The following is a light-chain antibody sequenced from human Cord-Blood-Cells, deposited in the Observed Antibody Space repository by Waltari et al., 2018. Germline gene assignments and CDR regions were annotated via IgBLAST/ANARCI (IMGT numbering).Light chain of an antibody. V-gene: IGKV3-20*01. CDR1: DSVSSSY. CDR2: GAS. J-gene: IGKJ3*01. Sequence: EIVLTQSPGTLSLSTGERATPSGRASDSVSSSYLPWYQQKPGQAPRLLIYGASSRATGIPDRFSGSVSGTDFTLTISRLEPEDFAVYYCQQYGSSFTFGPGTKVDIK. CDR3: QQYGSSFT.